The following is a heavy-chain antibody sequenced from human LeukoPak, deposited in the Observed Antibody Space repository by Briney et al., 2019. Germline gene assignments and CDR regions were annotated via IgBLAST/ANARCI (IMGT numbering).Heavy chain of an antibody. CDR2: IYYSGST. Sequence: PSETLSLTCTVSGGSVSSGSYYWSWIRQPPGKGLEWIGYIYYSGSTNYNPSLKSRVTISVDTSKNQFSLKLSSVTAADTAVYYCARGGRHILFDYWGQGTLVTVSS. CDR1: GGSVSSGSYY. CDR3: ARGGRHILFDY. V-gene: IGHV4-61*01. J-gene: IGHJ4*02. D-gene: IGHD2-21*01.